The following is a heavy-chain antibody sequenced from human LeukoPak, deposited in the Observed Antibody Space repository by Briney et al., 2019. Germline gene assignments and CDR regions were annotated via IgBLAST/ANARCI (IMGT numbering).Heavy chain of an antibody. CDR2: ISGSGGST. J-gene: IGHJ4*02. CDR1: GFTVSSSY. Sequence: PGGSLRLSCAASGFTVSSSYMSWVRQAPGKGLEWVSAISGSGGSTYYADSVKGRFTISRDNSKNTLYLQMNSLRAEDTAVYYCAKDRVRSLVYSSSWYRGPPLGYWGQGTLVTVSS. CDR3: AKDRVRSLVYSSSWYRGPPLGY. V-gene: IGHV3-23*01. D-gene: IGHD6-13*01.